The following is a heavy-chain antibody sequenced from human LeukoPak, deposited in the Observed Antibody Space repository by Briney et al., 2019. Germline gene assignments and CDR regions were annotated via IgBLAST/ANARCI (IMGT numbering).Heavy chain of an antibody. V-gene: IGHV4-39*07. J-gene: IGHJ5*02. CDR2: IYYSGST. CDR1: GGSISSSNFY. Sequence: SETLSLTCTVSGGSISSSNFYWGWIRQPPGKGLEWIGSIYYSGSTYYNPSLKSRVTISVDTSKNQFSLKLSSVTAADTAVYYCARGPPQRGYSYGVKNNWFDPWGQGTLVTVSS. CDR3: ARGPPQRGYSYGVKNNWFDP. D-gene: IGHD5-18*01.